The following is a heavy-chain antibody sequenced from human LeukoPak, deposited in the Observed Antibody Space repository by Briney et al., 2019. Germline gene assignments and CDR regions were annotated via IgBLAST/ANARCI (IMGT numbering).Heavy chain of an antibody. CDR1: GGTFISYA. Sequence: SVRVCCKASGGTFISYAISWVRQAPGQGREWMGGIIPTFGTANYAQKFQGRVTITADKSTSTAYMELSSLRSEDTAVYYCARDLSGDVLTAPFDYWGQGTLVTVSS. V-gene: IGHV1-69*06. D-gene: IGHD1-1*01. J-gene: IGHJ4*02. CDR2: IIPTFGTA. CDR3: ARDLSGDVLTAPFDY.